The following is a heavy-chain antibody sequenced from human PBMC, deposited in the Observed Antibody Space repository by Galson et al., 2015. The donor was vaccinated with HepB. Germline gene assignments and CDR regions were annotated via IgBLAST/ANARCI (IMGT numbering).Heavy chain of an antibody. D-gene: IGHD6-19*01. J-gene: IGHJ4*02. CDR1: GYTFTAYG. Sequence: SVKVSCKASGYTFTAYGIAWVRQAPGQGLEWMGWINAYNGKKNYVQKLQGRVTMTTDTPTSTAYMELRSLRSDDTAAYYCARGVAVSESYFFDFWGQGTLVTVSS. CDR3: ARGVAVSESYFFDF. V-gene: IGHV1-18*01. CDR2: INAYNGKK.